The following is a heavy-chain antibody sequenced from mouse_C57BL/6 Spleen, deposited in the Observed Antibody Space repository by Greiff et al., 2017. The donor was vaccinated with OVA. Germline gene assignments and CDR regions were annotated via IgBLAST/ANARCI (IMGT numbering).Heavy chain of an antibody. CDR2: ISSGGSYT. V-gene: IGHV5-6*01. J-gene: IGHJ1*03. CDR1: GFTFSSYS. CDR3: ARRGQHWYFDV. Sequence: EVQGVESGGDLVKPGGSLKLSCAASGFTFSSYSMSWVRQTPDKRLEWVATISSGGSYTYYPDSVKGRFTISRDNAKNTLYLQMSSLKSEDTAMYYCARRGQHWYFDVWGTGTTVTVSS.